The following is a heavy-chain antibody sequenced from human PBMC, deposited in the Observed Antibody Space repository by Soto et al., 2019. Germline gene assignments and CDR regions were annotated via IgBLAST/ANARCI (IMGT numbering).Heavy chain of an antibody. V-gene: IGHV4-30-2*01. CDR3: ARVPDY. J-gene: IGHJ4*02. Sequence: QLQLQESGSGLVKPSQTLSLTCAVSGGSISSGGYSLSWIRQPPGKGLEWIGYMYHSGRTYYKPALKSRVTISIDRSNNQFSLKLSSVTAADPAVYYCARVPDYWCQGILVTVSS. D-gene: IGHD2-2*01. CDR2: MYHSGRT. CDR1: GGSISSGGYS.